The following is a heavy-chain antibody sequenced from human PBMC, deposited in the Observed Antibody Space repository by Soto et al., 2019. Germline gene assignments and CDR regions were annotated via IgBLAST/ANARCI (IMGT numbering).Heavy chain of an antibody. CDR1: GYTFTSYG. CDR3: ARVPANYDYVWGSYRSPFYFDY. V-gene: IGHV1-18*04. CDR2: ISAYIVNT. D-gene: IGHD3-16*02. Sequence: ASVKVSCKASGYTFTSYGISWVRQAPGHGLEWMGWISAYIVNTNYAQKLQGRVTMTTDTSTSTAYMELRSLRSDDTAVYYCARVPANYDYVWGSYRSPFYFDYWGQGTLVTVSS. J-gene: IGHJ4*02.